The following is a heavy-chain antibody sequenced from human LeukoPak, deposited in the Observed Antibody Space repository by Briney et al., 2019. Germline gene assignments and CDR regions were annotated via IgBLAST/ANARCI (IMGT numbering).Heavy chain of an antibody. D-gene: IGHD3-10*02. J-gene: IGHJ4*02. CDR1: GFTFNNFG. Sequence: GGSLRLSCAASGFTFNNFGMHWVRQAPGKGLEWVSFIGYEGVHKYYADSVKGRFTISRDNPKNTLYLQMNSLRAEDTALYYCANLWSGDYFDYWGQGTLVTVSS. V-gene: IGHV3-30*02. CDR3: ANLWSGDYFDY. CDR2: IGYEGVHK.